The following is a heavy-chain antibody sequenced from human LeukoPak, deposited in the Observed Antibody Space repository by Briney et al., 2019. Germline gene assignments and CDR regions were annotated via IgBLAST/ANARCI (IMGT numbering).Heavy chain of an antibody. CDR3: AREAGSSWYQDSYYFDY. Sequence: PGGSLRLSCAASGFTFSSYAMSWVRQAPGKGLEWVSSISSSSSYIYYADSVKGRFTISRDNAKNSLYLQMNSLRAEDTAVYYCAREAGSSWYQDSYYFDYWGQGTLVTVSS. D-gene: IGHD6-13*01. CDR1: GFTFSSYA. V-gene: IGHV3-21*01. CDR2: ISSSSSYI. J-gene: IGHJ4*02.